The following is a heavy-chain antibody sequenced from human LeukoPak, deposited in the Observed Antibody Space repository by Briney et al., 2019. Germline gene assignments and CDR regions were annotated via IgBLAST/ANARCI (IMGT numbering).Heavy chain of an antibody. D-gene: IGHD6-13*01. CDR1: GGSISSYY. V-gene: IGHV4-59*01. Sequence: PSETLSLTCTVSGGSISSYYWSWIRQPPGKGLEWIGYIYYSGSTNYNPSLKSRVTISVDTSKNQFSLKLSSVTAADTAVYYCARNKPSSSWYPVDQYFDYWGQGTLVTVSS. J-gene: IGHJ4*02. CDR3: ARNKPSSSWYPVDQYFDY. CDR2: IYYSGST.